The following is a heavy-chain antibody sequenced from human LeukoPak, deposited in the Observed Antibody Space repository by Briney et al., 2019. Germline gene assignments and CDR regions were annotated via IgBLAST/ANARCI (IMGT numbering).Heavy chain of an antibody. CDR3: ARDLGYSIHY. CDR1: GFTFSSYW. J-gene: IGHJ4*02. Sequence: GGSLRLSCAASGFTFSSYWIHWVPHAPGGGLVWVSVINIDESITTYADSVKGRFTISRENAKNTLYLQMNSLRPEDTAVYYCARDLGYSIHYWGQGTLVTVSS. CDR2: INIDESIT. D-gene: IGHD5-18*01. V-gene: IGHV3-74*03.